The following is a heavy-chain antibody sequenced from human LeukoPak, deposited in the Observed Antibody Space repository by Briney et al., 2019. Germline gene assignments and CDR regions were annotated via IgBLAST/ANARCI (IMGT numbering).Heavy chain of an antibody. CDR1: GYTFTNSY. CDR2: INPDGGNT. Sequence: ESSVTVSCKASGYTFTNSYIHWVRQAPGHVLEWMGLINPDGGNTNYAQNIQGRASLTRDTSTSTVYMELSSLRSEDTAIYYCARIRDGYNDAYDLWGQGTVVTVPS. CDR3: ARIRDGYNDAYDL. V-gene: IGHV1-46*01. J-gene: IGHJ3*01. D-gene: IGHD5-24*01.